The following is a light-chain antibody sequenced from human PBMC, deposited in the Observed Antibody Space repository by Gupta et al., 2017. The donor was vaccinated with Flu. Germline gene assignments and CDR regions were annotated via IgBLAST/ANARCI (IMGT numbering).Light chain of an antibody. J-gene: IGLJ3*02. CDR1: KSGNNN. CDR2: VDS. CDR3: QVWDSTSDHSWV. V-gene: IGLV3-21*02. Sequence: SYVLTQPPSVSVAPGQTAPIACGGDKSGNNNVHCYQQRPGQAPVLVVYVDSGRPSGNRAPFFGSSSATTAPLTISRVEAGDEDDFYCQVWDSTSDHSWVFGGGTKLTVL.